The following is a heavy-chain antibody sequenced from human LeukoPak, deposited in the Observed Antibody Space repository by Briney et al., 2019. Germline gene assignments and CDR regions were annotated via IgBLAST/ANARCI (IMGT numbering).Heavy chain of an antibody. J-gene: IGHJ4*02. CDR2: IYYSGST. CDR1: GGSISSSSYY. V-gene: IGHV4-39*01. D-gene: IGHD2-21*01. Sequence: ASETLSLTCTVSGGSISSSSYYWGWIRQPPGKGLEWIGSIYYSGSTYYNPSLKSRVTISVDTSKNQFSLRLSSVTAADTAAYYCARLQSSGLVWSVYWGQGTLVTVSS. CDR3: ARLQSSGLVWSVY.